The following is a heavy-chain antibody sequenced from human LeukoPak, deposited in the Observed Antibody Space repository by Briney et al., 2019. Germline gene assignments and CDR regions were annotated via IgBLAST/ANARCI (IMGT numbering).Heavy chain of an antibody. J-gene: IGHJ6*02. CDR2: IIPIFGTA. Sequence: ASVKVSCKASGGTFSSCAINWVRQAPGQGLEWMGGIIPIFGTANYAQKLQGRVTMTTDTSTSTAYMELRSLRSDDTAVYYCARDRRADDYGDFYYYYGMDVWGQGTTVTVSS. CDR3: ARDRRADDYGDFYYYYGMDV. CDR1: GGTFSSCA. D-gene: IGHD4-17*01. V-gene: IGHV1-69*05.